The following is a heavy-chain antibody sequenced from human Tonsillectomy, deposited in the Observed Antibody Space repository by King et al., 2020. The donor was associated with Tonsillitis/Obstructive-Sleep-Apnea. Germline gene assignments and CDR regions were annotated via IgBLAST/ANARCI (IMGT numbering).Heavy chain of an antibody. CDR1: GGPSSGYY. CDR2: IFYSGST. J-gene: IGHJ5*02. Sequence: VPLQESGPGLVKPSETLSLTCTVSGGPSSGYYWSWIRQPPGKGLEWIGHIFYSGSTNYNPSLKSRVTISLDTSKNQISLKLSSVTAADTAVYYCARVIAAAGSNWFDPWGQGTLVTVSS. CDR3: ARVIAAAGSNWFDP. V-gene: IGHV4-59*01. D-gene: IGHD6-13*01.